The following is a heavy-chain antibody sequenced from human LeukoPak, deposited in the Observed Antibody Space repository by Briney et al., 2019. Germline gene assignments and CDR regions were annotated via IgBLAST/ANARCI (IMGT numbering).Heavy chain of an antibody. J-gene: IGHJ4*02. D-gene: IGHD1-26*01. CDR2: IYYSGST. Sequence: SETLSLTCTVSGGSISSSSYYWGWIRQPPGKGLEWIGGIYYSGSTYYNPSLKSRVTISVDTSKKQFSLKLKSVTSADTAVYFCAGSPVHWDRFNHWGQGTLVTVSS. V-gene: IGHV4-39*07. CDR1: GGSISSSSYY. CDR3: AGSPVHWDRFNH.